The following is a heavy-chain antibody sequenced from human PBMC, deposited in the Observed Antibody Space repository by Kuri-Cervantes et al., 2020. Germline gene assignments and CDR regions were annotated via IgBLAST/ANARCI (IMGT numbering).Heavy chain of an antibody. CDR2: ISYDGSNK. CDR3: AKEVAAARNY. CDR1: GFTVSSNY. D-gene: IGHD6-13*01. J-gene: IGHJ4*02. V-gene: IGHV3-30*18. Sequence: GGSLRLSCAASGFTVSSNYISWVRQAPGKGLEWVAVISYDGSNKYYADSVKGRFTISRDNSKNTLYLQMNSLRAEDTAVYYCAKEVAAARNYWGQGTLVTVSS.